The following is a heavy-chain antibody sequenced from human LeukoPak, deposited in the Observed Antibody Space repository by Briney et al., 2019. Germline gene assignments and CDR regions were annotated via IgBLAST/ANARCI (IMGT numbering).Heavy chain of an antibody. CDR3: AKAKFLCSGGSCYSYSPFDY. V-gene: IGHV3-30*18. D-gene: IGHD2-15*01. CDR1: GLTFSSYG. CDR2: ISYDGSNK. J-gene: IGHJ4*02. Sequence: GGSLRLSCAASGLTFSSYGMHWVRQAPGKGLEWVAVISYDGSNKYYADSVKGRFTISRDNSKNTLYLQMNSLRAEDTAVYYCAKAKFLCSGGSCYSYSPFDYWGQGTLVTVSS.